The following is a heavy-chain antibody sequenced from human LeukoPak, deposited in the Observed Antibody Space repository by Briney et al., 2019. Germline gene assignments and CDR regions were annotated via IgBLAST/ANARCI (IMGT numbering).Heavy chain of an antibody. D-gene: IGHD5-24*01. CDR3: ARDPLELRLMPFDY. V-gene: IGHV3-21*01. CDR2: ISSSSSYI. J-gene: IGHJ4*02. CDR1: GFTFSSYS. Sequence: GGSLRLSCAASGFTFSSYSMNWVRQAPGKGLEWVSSISSSSSYIYYADSVKGRFTISRDNAKNSLYLQMNSLRAEDTAVYYCARDPLELRLMPFDYWGQGTLVTVSS.